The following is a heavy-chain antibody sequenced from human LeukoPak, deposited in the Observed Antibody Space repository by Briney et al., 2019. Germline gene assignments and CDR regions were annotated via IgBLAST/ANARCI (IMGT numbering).Heavy chain of an antibody. V-gene: IGHV3-21*01. CDR3: AREVVIVVEPAANTIDY. Sequence: GGSLRLSCVASGFTFRDYTVNWVRQAPGKGLEWVSAISKSSTYIKYADSVKGRFTVSRDNAKNSLFLQMNSLRVEDTAVYYCAREVVIVVEPAANTIDYWGQGTRVTVSS. CDR1: GFTFRDYT. J-gene: IGHJ4*02. CDR2: ISKSSTYI. D-gene: IGHD2-2*01.